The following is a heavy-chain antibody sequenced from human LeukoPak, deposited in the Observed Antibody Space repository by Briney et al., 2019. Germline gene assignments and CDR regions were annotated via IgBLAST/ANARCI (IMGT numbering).Heavy chain of an antibody. J-gene: IGHJ6*03. CDR1: GGSISSYY. V-gene: IGHV4-59*01. CDR3: ARTMIVSKDYYYYYMDV. CDR2: IYYSGST. Sequence: PSETLSLTCTVSGGSISSYYWSWIRQPPGKGLEWIGYIYYSGSTNYNPSLKSRVTISVDTSKNQFSLKLSSVTAEDTAVYYCARTMIVSKDYYYYYMDVWGKGTTVTVSS. D-gene: IGHD3-22*01.